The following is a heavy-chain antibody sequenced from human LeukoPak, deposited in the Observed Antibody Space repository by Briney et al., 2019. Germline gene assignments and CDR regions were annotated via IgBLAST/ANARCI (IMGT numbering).Heavy chain of an antibody. V-gene: IGHV3-30*02. D-gene: IGHD2-8*01. Sequence: PGGSLRLSCAASGFPFSDYWMHWVRQSPGKGLDWVAFIRNDGTKKNYADSVKGRFTISRDNSKNTLYLQMDSLSAEDTAVYYCVKVDAWGQGTLVTVSS. CDR1: GFPFSDYW. CDR2: IRNDGTKK. J-gene: IGHJ4*02. CDR3: VKVDA.